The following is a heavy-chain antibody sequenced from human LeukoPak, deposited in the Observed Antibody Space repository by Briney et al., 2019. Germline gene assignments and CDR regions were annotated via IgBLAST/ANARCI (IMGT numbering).Heavy chain of an antibody. CDR3: ARGDRRPHYSGFDY. CDR1: GGSFSGYY. J-gene: IGHJ4*02. D-gene: IGHD2-15*01. Sequence: SETLSLTCAVYGGSFSGYYWSWIRQPPGKELEWIGEINHSGSTNYNPSLKSRVTISVDTSKNQFSLKLSSVTAADTAVYYCARGDRRPHYSGFDYWGQGTLVTVSS. CDR2: INHSGST. V-gene: IGHV4-34*01.